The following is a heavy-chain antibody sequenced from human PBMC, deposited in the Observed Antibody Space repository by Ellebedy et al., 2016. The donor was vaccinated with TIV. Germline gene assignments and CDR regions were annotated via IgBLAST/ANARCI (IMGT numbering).Heavy chain of an antibody. CDR2: IYSDGST. CDR3: AKYYDSSVSYYFDY. J-gene: IGHJ4*02. D-gene: IGHD3-22*01. V-gene: IGHV3-53*01. CDR1: GFSVTSNY. Sequence: PGGSLRLSCAASGFSVTSNYMNWVRQAPGKGLEWVSVIYSDGSTYYADSVKGRFTISRDNSKNTLYLQMTSLESEDSAVYYCAKYYDSSVSYYFDYWGQGTLVTVSS.